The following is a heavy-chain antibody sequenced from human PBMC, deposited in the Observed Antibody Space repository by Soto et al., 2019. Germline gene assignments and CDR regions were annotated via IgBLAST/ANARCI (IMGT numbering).Heavy chain of an antibody. CDR3: SRVHTATSGMDI. CDR1: GGSISSNNW. D-gene: IGHD5-12*01. CDR2: IFQTGST. J-gene: IGHJ6*02. V-gene: IGHV4-4*02. Sequence: SETLSLTCTISGGSISSNNWWGWVRQPPGKGPEWIGEIFQTGSTNYNPSLESRVTISLDKSKNQFSLNLNSVTAADKAVYYCSRVHTATSGMDIWGQGTTVTVSS.